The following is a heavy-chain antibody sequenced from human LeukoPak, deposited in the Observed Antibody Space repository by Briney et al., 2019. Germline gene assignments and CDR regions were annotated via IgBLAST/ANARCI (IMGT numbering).Heavy chain of an antibody. CDR3: AKGYYYDSSAHLAY. V-gene: IGHV3-23*01. D-gene: IGHD3-22*01. CDR2: ISGSGGST. CDR1: GFTFSSYG. J-gene: IGHJ4*02. Sequence: PGGPLRLSCAASGFTFSSYGMSWVRQAPGKGLEWVSAISGSGGSTYYADSVKGRFTISRDNSKNTLYLQMNSLRAEDTAVYYCAKGYYYDSSAHLAYWGQGTLVTVSS.